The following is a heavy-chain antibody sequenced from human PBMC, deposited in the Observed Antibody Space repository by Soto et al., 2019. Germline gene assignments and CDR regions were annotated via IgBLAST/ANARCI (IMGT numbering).Heavy chain of an antibody. Sequence: EVQLVESGGGLIQPGGSLRLSCAASGFTVSSNYMSWVRQAPGKGLEWVSVIYSGGSTYYADSVKGRFTISRDNSKNTRYLQMNSLRAEDTAVYYCAREKLELLPVGEYSNWFDPWGQGTLVTVSS. CDR3: AREKLELLPVGEYSNWFDP. V-gene: IGHV3-53*01. CDR1: GFTVSSNY. J-gene: IGHJ5*02. D-gene: IGHD1-7*01. CDR2: IYSGGST.